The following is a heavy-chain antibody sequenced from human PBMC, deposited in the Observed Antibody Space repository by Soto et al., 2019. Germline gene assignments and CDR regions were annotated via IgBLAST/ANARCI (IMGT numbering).Heavy chain of an antibody. CDR2: ISFDGSEK. CDR1: GFTFSHHG. CDR3: VKRRNYYFDY. Sequence: QVQLVESGGGGVQPGRSLRLSCAASGFTFSHHGLHWVRQTPGNGLEWVAHISFDGSEKYYADSVKGRFTSSRDNSKSTLFLEMSSLRTEDTAVYFCVKRRNYYFDYWGQGILVTVSS. J-gene: IGHJ4*02. V-gene: IGHV3-30*18.